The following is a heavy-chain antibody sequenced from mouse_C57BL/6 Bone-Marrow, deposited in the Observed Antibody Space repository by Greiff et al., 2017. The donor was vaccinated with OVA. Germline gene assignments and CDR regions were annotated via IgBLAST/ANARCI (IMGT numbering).Heavy chain of an antibody. V-gene: IGHV1-82*01. Sequence: VKLQESGPELVKPGASVKISCKASGYAFSSSWMNWVKQRPGKGLEWIGRIYPGDGDTNYNGKFKGKATLTADKSSSTAYMQLSSLTSEDSAVYFCARGGDGRDYWGQGTTLTVSS. CDR2: IYPGDGDT. J-gene: IGHJ2*01. D-gene: IGHD1-1*01. CDR1: GYAFSSSW. CDR3: ARGGDGRDY.